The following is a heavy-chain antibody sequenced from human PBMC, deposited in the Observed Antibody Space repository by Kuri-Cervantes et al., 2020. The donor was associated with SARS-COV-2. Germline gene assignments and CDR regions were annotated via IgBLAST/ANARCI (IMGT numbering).Heavy chain of an antibody. CDR3: ARVRSDNWNDDAFDY. CDR2: MNPNSGNT. V-gene: IGHV1-8*03. J-gene: IGHJ4*02. Sequence: ASVKVSCKASGYTFTSYDINWVRQATGQGLEWMGWMNPNSGNTGYAQKFQGRVTITRNTSISTAYMELSSLRSEDTAVYYCARVRSDNWNDDAFDYWGRGTLVTVSS. D-gene: IGHD1-1*01. CDR1: GYTFTSYD.